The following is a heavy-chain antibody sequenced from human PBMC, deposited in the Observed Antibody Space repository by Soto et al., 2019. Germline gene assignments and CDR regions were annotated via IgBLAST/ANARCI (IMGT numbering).Heavy chain of an antibody. V-gene: IGHV3-30*18. CDR3: AKVEGYYDSSGYYW. D-gene: IGHD3-22*01. CDR1: GFTFSSYG. Sequence: TGGSLRLSCAASGFTFSSYGMHWVRQAPGKGLEWVAVISYDGSNKYYADSVKGRFTISRDNSKNTLYLQMNSLRAEDTAVYYCAKVEGYYDSSGYYWWGQGTLVTVSS. CDR2: ISYDGSNK. J-gene: IGHJ4*02.